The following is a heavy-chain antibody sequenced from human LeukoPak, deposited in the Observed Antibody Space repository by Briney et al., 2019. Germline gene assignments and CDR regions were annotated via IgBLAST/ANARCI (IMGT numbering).Heavy chain of an antibody. Sequence: PGGSLRLSCAASAFTFTSYFMTWVRQPPGKGLEWVSSISTGGTSKYYSDSVKGRFTISRDNAKNSVYLQMNRLRVEDTAVYYCARETRVRWTDYWGQGSLVTVSS. V-gene: IGHV3-21*01. CDR3: ARETRVRWTDY. J-gene: IGHJ4*02. CDR2: ISTGGTSK. CDR1: AFTFTSYF. D-gene: IGHD5-24*01.